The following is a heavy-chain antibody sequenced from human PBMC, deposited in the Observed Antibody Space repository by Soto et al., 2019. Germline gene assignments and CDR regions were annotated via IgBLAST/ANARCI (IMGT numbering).Heavy chain of an antibody. CDR2: ISGSGGST. V-gene: IGHV3-23*01. CDR1: GFTFSNHA. Sequence: GGSLRLSCAASGFTFSNHAMNWVRQAPGEGLDWVSGISGSGGSTSYEASVKGRFTISGDNSKNTLYLQMSSMRADDTAVYFCAKGRDFWCGYSYYYGMYVWGQRTTVTVSS. J-gene: IGHJ6*02. D-gene: IGHD3-3*01. CDR3: AKGRDFWCGYSYYYGMYV.